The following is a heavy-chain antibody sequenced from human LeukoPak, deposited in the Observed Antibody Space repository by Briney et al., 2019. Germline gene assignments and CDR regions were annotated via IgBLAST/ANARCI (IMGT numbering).Heavy chain of an antibody. J-gene: IGHJ4*02. Sequence: SETLSLTCAVYGGSFSGYYWSWIRQPLGKGLEWIGEINHSGSTNYNPSLKSRVTISVDTSKNQFSLKLSSVTAADTAVYYCASPLGYCSSTSCPPLDWGQGTLVTVSS. CDR3: ASPLGYCSSTSCPPLD. D-gene: IGHD2-2*01. V-gene: IGHV4-34*01. CDR2: INHSGST. CDR1: GGSFSGYY.